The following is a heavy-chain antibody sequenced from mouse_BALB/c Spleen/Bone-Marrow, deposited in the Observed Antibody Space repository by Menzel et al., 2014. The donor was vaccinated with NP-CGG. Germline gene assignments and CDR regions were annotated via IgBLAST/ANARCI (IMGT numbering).Heavy chain of an antibody. J-gene: IGHJ1*01. CDR3: AREDGLWYFDV. CDR2: ILPGSGST. D-gene: IGHD1-1*01. CDR1: GYTFSSYW. V-gene: IGHV1-9*01. Sequence: ATGYTFSSYWIEWVKQRPGHGLEWIGEILPGSGSTNYNEKFKGKATFTADTSSNTAYMQLSSLTSEDSAVYYCAREDGLWYFDVWGAGTTVTVSS.